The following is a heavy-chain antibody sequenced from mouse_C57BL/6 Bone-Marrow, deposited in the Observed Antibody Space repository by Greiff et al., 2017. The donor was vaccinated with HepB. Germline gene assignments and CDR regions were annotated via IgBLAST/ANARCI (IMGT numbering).Heavy chain of an antibody. CDR2: SRNKANDYTT. V-gene: IGHV7-1*01. CDR1: GFTFSDFY. J-gene: IGHJ4*01. CDR3: ARVRNYYAMDY. Sequence: EVKLMESGGGLVQSGRSLRLSCATSGFTFSDFYMEWVRQAPGKGLEWIAASRNKANDYTTEYSASVKGRFIVSRDTSQSILYLQMNALRAEDTAIYYCARVRNYYAMDYWGQGTSVTVSS.